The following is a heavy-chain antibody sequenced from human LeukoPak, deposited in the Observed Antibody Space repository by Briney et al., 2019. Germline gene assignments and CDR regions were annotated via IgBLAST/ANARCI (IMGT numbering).Heavy chain of an antibody. V-gene: IGHV1-8*01. D-gene: IGHD6-13*01. CDR3: ARGLRREQQLLRAFDY. CDR1: VYTFTNYD. Sequence: ASVKVSCKASVYTFTNYDINWVRQASGQGVEWMGWMNPNSGNTGSAQKFQGRVTMTSNTSIGTAYMELSSLRSEDTAVDYCARGLRREQQLLRAFDYWGQGTPVTVSS. CDR2: MNPNSGNT. J-gene: IGHJ4*02.